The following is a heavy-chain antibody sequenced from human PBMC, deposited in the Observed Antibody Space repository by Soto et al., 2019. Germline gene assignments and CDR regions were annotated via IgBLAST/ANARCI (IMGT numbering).Heavy chain of an antibody. CDR3: ASQPLLHYYYGMDV. Sequence: PSEILSLTCTVSGGSISSGGYYWSWIRQHPGKGLEWIGYIYYSGSTYYNPSLKSRVTISVDTSKNQFSLKLSSVTAADTAVYYCASQPLLHYYYGMDVWGQGTTVTVSS. J-gene: IGHJ6*02. V-gene: IGHV4-31*03. CDR1: GGSISSGGYY. D-gene: IGHD2-21*02. CDR2: IYYSGST.